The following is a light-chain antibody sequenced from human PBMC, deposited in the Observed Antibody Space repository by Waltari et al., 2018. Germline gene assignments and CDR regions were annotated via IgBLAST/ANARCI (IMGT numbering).Light chain of an antibody. V-gene: IGKV2-30*01. Sequence: LRLLESDGNTCLEWLEQRPGPSPRRLMYNVSDRDSGVPNRFSGRGSGLYVTLKISRVEAEDVGVYYCMQGTLWPYTFGQGTKLEIK. J-gene: IGKJ2*01. CDR1: LRLLESDGNTC. CDR3: MQGTLWPYT. CDR2: NVS.